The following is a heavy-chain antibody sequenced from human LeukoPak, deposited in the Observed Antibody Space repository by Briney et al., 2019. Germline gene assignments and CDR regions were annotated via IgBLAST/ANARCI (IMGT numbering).Heavy chain of an antibody. CDR3: ARDRGAAAGHYFGY. CDR1: GYTFTGYY. D-gene: IGHD6-13*01. V-gene: IGHV1-2*02. CDR2: INPNSGGT. J-gene: IGHJ4*02. Sequence: ASVKVSCKASGYTFTGYYMHWVRQAPGQGLEWMGWINPNSGGTNYAQKFQGRVTMTRDTSISTAYMELSRLRSDDTAVYYCARDRGAAAGHYFGYWGQGTLVTVSS.